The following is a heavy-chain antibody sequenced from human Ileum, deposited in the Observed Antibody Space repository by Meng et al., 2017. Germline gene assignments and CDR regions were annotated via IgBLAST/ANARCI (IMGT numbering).Heavy chain of an antibody. CDR3: ASIRNWNYFDY. V-gene: IGHV4-38-2*02. D-gene: IGHD1-1*01. Sequence: SETLSLTCTVSGYSISSGYYWGWIRQPPGKGLEWIGSIYHSGSTYYNPSLKSRVTISVDTSKNQFSLKLSSVTAADTAVYYCASIRNWNYFDYWGQGTLVTVSS. CDR1: GYSISSGYY. J-gene: IGHJ4*02. CDR2: IYHSGST.